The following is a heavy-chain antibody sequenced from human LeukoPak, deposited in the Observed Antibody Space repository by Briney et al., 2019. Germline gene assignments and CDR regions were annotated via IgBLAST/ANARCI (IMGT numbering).Heavy chain of an antibody. J-gene: IGHJ5*02. CDR1: GGSISSSSYY. CDR3: ARDLPWFDP. Sequence: SETLSLTCTVSGGSISSSSYYWGWIRQPPGKGLEWIGSIYHSGSTYYNPSLKSRATISVDTSKNQFSLKLSSVTAADTAVYYCARDLPWFDPWGQGTLVTVSS. CDR2: IYHSGST. V-gene: IGHV4-39*07.